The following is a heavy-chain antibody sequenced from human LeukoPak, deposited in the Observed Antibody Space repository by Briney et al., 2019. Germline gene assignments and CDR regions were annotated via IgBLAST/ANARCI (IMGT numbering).Heavy chain of an antibody. V-gene: IGHV3-53*01. Sequence: PGGSLRLSCAASGFTVSSNYMSWVRQAPGKGLEWVSVIYSGGSTYYADSVKGRFTISRDNSKNTLYLQMNSLRAEDTAVYYCARGGANYYDSSGYYYYFDYWGQGTLVTVSS. J-gene: IGHJ4*02. CDR2: IYSGGST. D-gene: IGHD3-22*01. CDR3: ARGGANYYDSSGYYYYFDY. CDR1: GFTVSSNY.